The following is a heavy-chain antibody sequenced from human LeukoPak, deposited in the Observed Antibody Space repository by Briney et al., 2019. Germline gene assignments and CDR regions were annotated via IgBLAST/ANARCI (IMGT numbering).Heavy chain of an antibody. Sequence: KPGGSLRLSCAASGFTFSDYYMSWIRQAPGKGLEWVSYISSSGSTIYYADSVKGRFTISRDNSKNTLYLQMNSLRAEDTAVYYCAKDLHSYNWNVRGGFDYWGQGTLVTVSS. CDR3: AKDLHSYNWNVRGGFDY. CDR1: GFTFSDYY. J-gene: IGHJ4*02. V-gene: IGHV3-11*01. D-gene: IGHD1-1*01. CDR2: ISSSGSTI.